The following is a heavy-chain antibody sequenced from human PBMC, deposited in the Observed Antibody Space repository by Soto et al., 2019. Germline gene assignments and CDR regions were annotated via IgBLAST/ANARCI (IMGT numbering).Heavy chain of an antibody. CDR3: ARDLVQRYYYGSGYGMDV. V-gene: IGHV3-30-3*01. CDR2: ISYDGSNK. J-gene: IGHJ6*04. CDR1: GFTFSSYA. D-gene: IGHD3-10*01. Sequence: GGSLRLSCAASGFTFSSYAMHWVRQAPGKGLEWVAVISYDGSNKYYADSVKGRFTISRDNSKNTLYLQMNSLRAEDTAVYYCARDLVQRYYYGSGYGMDVWAKGTTVTVSS.